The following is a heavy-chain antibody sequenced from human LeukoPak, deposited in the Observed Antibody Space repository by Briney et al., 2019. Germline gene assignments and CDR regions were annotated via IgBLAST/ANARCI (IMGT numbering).Heavy chain of an antibody. D-gene: IGHD1-26*01. CDR1: GFTVSSNY. Sequence: KSGGSLRLSCAASGFTVSSNYMSWVRQAPGKGLEWIGEINHSGSTNYNPSLKSRVTISVDTSKNQFSLKLSSVTAADTAAYYCARGRGELPLNYYYYGMDVWGQGTTVTVSS. CDR2: INHSGST. J-gene: IGHJ6*02. V-gene: IGHV4-34*01. CDR3: ARGRGELPLNYYYYGMDV.